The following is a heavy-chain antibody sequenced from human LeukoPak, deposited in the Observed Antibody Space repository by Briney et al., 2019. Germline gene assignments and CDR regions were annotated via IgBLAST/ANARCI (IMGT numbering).Heavy chain of an antibody. CDR1: GFTFSSYW. D-gene: IGHD3-3*01. Sequence: GGSLRLSCAASGFTFSSYWMSWVRQAPGKGLEWVANIKQDGSEKYYVDSVKGRFTISRDNAKNSLYLQMNSLRAEDTAVYYCARDFGVVYYYMDVWGKGTTVTVSS. CDR2: IKQDGSEK. CDR3: ARDFGVVYYYMDV. J-gene: IGHJ6*03. V-gene: IGHV3-7*01.